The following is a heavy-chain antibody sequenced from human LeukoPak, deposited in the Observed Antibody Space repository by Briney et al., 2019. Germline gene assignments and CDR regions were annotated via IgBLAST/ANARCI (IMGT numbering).Heavy chain of an antibody. J-gene: IGHJ4*02. CDR2: MNPNSGNT. CDR1: GYTFNSYD. V-gene: IGHV1-8*03. Sequence: GASVKVSCKASGYTFNSYDINWVRQATGQGLEWMGWMNPNSGNTGYAQKFQGRVTITRNTSISTAYMELSSLRSEDTAVYYCARAPPKRGCSGDSCYLGEFDYWGQGTLVTVSS. D-gene: IGHD2-15*01. CDR3: ARAPPKRGCSGDSCYLGEFDY.